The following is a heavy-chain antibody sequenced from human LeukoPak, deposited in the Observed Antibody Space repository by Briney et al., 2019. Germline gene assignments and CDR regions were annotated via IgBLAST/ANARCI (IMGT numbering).Heavy chain of an antibody. V-gene: IGHV3-64*01. CDR1: GFTFRIYA. J-gene: IGHJ6*02. CDR2: ISSHGGST. Sequence: GGSLRLSRAASGFTFRIYAMHWVRQAPGKGLEYVSAISSHGGSTYYANSVKGRFTISRDNSKNTLYLQMGSLRAEEMAVYCCVNYGMDVWGQGTTVTVSS. CDR3: VNYGMDV.